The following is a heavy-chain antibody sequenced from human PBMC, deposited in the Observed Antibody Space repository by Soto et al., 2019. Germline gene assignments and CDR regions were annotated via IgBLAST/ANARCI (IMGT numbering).Heavy chain of an antibody. Sequence: GGSLRLSCAASGFTFSSYAMSWVRKAPGKGLEWVSAISGSGGSTYYADSVKGRFTISRDNSKNTLYLQMNSLRAEDTAVYYCAKFKWELPYYYYGMDVWGQGTTVTVSS. CDR1: GFTFSSYA. V-gene: IGHV3-23*01. CDR3: AKFKWELPYYYYGMDV. D-gene: IGHD1-26*01. J-gene: IGHJ6*02. CDR2: ISGSGGST.